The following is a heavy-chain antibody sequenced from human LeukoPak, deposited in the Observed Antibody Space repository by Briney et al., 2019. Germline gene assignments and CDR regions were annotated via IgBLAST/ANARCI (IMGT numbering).Heavy chain of an antibody. V-gene: IGHV4-31*03. CDR2: MYYSGST. Sequence: SETLSLTCTVSGGSISSGGYYWHWIRQHPGKGLEWIGYMYYSGSTNYNPSLKSRITISVDTSKNQFSLKLSSVTAADTAVYYCASGSSVSYFDYWGQGTLVTVSS. CDR1: GGSISSGGYY. J-gene: IGHJ4*02. D-gene: IGHD2-2*01. CDR3: ASGSSVSYFDY.